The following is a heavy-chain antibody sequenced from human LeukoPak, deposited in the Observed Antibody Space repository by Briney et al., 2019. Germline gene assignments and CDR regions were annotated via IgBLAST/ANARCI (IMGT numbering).Heavy chain of an antibody. CDR3: ARYYGSGSYSTSPEDRYYYYYMDV. J-gene: IGHJ6*03. CDR2: IYSGGST. D-gene: IGHD3-10*01. V-gene: IGHV3-53*01. CDR1: GFTVSSNY. Sequence: GGSLRLSCAASGFTVSSNYMSWVRQAPGKGLEWVSVIYSGGSTYYADSVKGRFTISRDNSKNTLYLQMNSLRAEDTAVYYCARYYGSGSYSTSPEDRYYYYYMDVWGKGTTVTISS.